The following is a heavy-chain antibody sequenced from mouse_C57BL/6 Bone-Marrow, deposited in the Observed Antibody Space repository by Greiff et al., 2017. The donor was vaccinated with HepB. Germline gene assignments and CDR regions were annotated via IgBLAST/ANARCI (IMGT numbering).Heavy chain of an antibody. Sequence: VQLQQSGPVLVKPGASVKMSCKASGYTFTDYYMNWVKQSHGKSLEWIGVINPYNGGTSYNQKFKGKATLTVDKSSRTAYMELNSLTSEDSAVYYCARGDYGNYGVFFYYWGQGTPLTVSS. J-gene: IGHJ2*01. CDR1: GYTFTDYY. CDR3: ARGDYGNYGVFFYY. CDR2: INPYNGGT. D-gene: IGHD2-1*01. V-gene: IGHV1-19*01.